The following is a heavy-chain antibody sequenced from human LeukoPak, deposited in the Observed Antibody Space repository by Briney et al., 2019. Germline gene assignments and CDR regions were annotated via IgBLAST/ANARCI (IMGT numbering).Heavy chain of an antibody. J-gene: IGHJ4*02. V-gene: IGHV5-51*01. CDR3: ARPDLRGGVGY. Sequence: GESLKISCKASGYSFTSSWIGWVRQMPGKGLEWMGIIYPGDSDITYSPSFQGQVTISADKSISTAHLQWSSLKASDSAMHYRARPDLRGGVGYWGQGTLVTVSS. CDR2: IYPGDSDI. D-gene: IGHD2-21*01. CDR1: GYSFTSSW.